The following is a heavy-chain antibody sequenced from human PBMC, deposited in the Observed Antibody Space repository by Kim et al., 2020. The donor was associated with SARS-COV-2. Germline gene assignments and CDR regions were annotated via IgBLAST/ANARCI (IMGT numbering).Heavy chain of an antibody. CDR3: ARSDTAMVTDFDY. J-gene: IGHJ4*02. Sequence: YSPSLKSRVNISVDKSKNQFSLKLSSVTAADTAVYYCARSDTAMVTDFDYWGQGTLVTVSS. V-gene: IGHV4-4*02. D-gene: IGHD5-18*01.